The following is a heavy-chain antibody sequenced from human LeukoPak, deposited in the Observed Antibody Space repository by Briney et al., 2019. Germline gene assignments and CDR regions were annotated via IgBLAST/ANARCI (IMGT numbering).Heavy chain of an antibody. J-gene: IGHJ4*02. V-gene: IGHV4-39*01. Sequence: KPSETLSLTCTVSGGSISSSSYYWGWIRQPPGKGLEWIGSIYYSGSTYYNPSLKSRVTISVDTSKNQFSLKLSSVTAADTAVYYCARGVLRVGAIDYWGQGTLVTVSS. D-gene: IGHD1-26*01. CDR2: IYYSGST. CDR1: GGSISSSSYY. CDR3: ARGVLRVGAIDY.